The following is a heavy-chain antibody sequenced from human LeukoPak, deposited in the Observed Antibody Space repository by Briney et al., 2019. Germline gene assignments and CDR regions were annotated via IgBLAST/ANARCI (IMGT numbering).Heavy chain of an antibody. CDR3: ARDYCSSTSCLFDY. Sequence: SETLSLTCAVYGGSFSGYYWSWIRQPPGKGLEWIGEINHSGSTNYNPSLKSRVTISVDTSKNQFSLKLSSVTAADTAAYYCARDYCSSTSCLFDYWGQGTLVTVSS. D-gene: IGHD2-2*01. CDR2: INHSGST. J-gene: IGHJ4*02. V-gene: IGHV4-34*01. CDR1: GGSFSGYY.